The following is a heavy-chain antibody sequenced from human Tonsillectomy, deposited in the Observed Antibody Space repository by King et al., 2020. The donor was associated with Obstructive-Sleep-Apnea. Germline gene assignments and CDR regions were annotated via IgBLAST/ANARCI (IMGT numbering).Heavy chain of an antibody. CDR1: RFTFSSYA. D-gene: IGHD4-17*01. J-gene: IGHJ4*02. V-gene: IGHV3-23*04. Sequence: DVQLVESGGGLVQPGGSLRLSCAASRFTFSSYAMSWVRQAPGKGLEWVSAISGSGGSTYYTDSVKGRFTISRDNSKNTLYLQMNSLRAEDTAVYYCAKDRTAMWGYGDYSDFDYWGPGTLVTVSS. CDR2: ISGSGGST. CDR3: AKDRTAMWGYGDYSDFDY.